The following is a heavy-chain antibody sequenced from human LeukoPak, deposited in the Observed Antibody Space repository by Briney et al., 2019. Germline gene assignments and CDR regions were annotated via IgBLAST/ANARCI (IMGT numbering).Heavy chain of an antibody. CDR3: ARGVEYSSSSSGY. J-gene: IGHJ4*02. CDR1: GGSIRSYY. CDR2: MYYSGST. Sequence: SETLSLTCTVSGGSIRSYYWSWIRQPPGKGLEGIGYMYYSGSTNYNPSLQSRGSISVDTSKNQFSLKLSSVTAADTAVYYCARGVEYSSSSSGYWGQGTLVTVSS. D-gene: IGHD6-6*01. V-gene: IGHV4-59*01.